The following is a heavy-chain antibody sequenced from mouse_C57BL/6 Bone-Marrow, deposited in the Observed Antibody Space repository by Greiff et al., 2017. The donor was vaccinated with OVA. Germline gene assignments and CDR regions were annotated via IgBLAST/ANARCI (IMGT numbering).Heavy chain of an antibody. CDR1: GYTFTSYW. J-gene: IGHJ3*01. V-gene: IGHV1-64*01. Sequence: QVQLQQPGAELVKPGASVKLSCKASGYTFTSYWMHWVKQRPGQGLEWIGMIHPNSGSTNYNEKFKSKATLTVDKSSSTAYMQLSSLTSEDAAVYCCARGRRDAPGFAYWGQGTLVTVSA. CDR2: IHPNSGST. CDR3: ARGRRDAPGFAY.